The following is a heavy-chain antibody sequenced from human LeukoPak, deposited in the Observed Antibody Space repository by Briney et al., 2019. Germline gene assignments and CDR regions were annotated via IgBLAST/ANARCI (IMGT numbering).Heavy chain of an antibody. CDR3: AKDKYYYDSSGYPDY. CDR2: IRYDGSNK. J-gene: IGHJ4*02. V-gene: IGHV3-30*02. Sequence: GGSLRLSYAASGFTFSSYGMHWVRQAPGKGLEWVAFIRYDGSNKYYADSVKGRFTISRDNSKNTLYLQMNSLRAEDTAVYYCAKDKYYYDSSGYPDYWGQGTLVTVSS. CDR1: GFTFSSYG. D-gene: IGHD3-22*01.